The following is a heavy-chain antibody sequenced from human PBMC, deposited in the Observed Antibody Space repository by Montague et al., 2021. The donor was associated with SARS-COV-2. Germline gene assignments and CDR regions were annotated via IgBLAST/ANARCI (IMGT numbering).Heavy chain of an antibody. V-gene: IGHV6-1*01. Sequence: CAISGDSVSSNIDTWNWIRQSPSRGLEWLGRTYYRSKWYNDYAESVKSRITIDPDTSEHQFSLHLNSVTPEDTAVYYCARIPVGSKYYFDFWGQGTLVTVSS. CDR3: ARIPVGSKYYFDF. CDR2: TYYRSKWYN. CDR1: GDSVSSNIDT. D-gene: IGHD2-2*01. J-gene: IGHJ4*02.